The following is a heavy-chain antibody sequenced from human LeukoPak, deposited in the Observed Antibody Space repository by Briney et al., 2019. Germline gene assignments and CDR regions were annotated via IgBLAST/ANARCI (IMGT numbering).Heavy chain of an antibody. D-gene: IGHD6-19*01. V-gene: IGHV4-34*01. CDR1: GGSFSGYY. Sequence: PSETLSLTCAVYGGSFSGYYWSWIRQPPGKGLEWIGEINHSGSTNYNPSLKSRVTISVDTSKNQFSLKLSSVTAADTAVYYCARRSVASTSRCWFDPWGQGTLVTVSS. CDR2: INHSGST. CDR3: ARRSVASTSRCWFDP. J-gene: IGHJ5*02.